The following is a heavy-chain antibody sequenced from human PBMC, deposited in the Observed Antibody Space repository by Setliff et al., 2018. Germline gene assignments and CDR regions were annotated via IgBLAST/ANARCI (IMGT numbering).Heavy chain of an antibody. CDR3: RLAHCNTTSCEEALDF. V-gene: IGHV4-34*01. CDR2: XXXXXXX. Sequence: SETLSLTCAAYGGSFSTYFWSWIRQPPGXXXXXXXXXXXXXXXXXXXXXXXXVTMSVDTSKSQFSLNLNSVTAADTAVYYFRLAHCNTTSCEEALDFWSQGTLGTVPQ. D-gene: IGHD2-2*01. CDR1: GGSFSTYF. J-gene: IGHJ4*02.